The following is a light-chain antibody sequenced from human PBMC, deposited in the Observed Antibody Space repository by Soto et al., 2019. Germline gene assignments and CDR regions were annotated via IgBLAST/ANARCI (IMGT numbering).Light chain of an antibody. J-gene: IGLJ2*01. V-gene: IGLV1-40*01. CDR3: QSYDTGLSGPVV. Sequence: QSVLTQPPSLSGAPGQNIIISCTGGGSNIGAGFDVHWYQQLPGTAHKLLIYGNTNRPSGVPDRFSGSQSGTSASLVITGLQAEDEADYYCQSYDTGLSGPVVFGGGTKLTVL. CDR2: GNT. CDR1: GSNIGAGFD.